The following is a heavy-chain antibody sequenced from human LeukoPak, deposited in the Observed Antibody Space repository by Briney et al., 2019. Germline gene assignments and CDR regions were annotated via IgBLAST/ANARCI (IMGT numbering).Heavy chain of an antibody. D-gene: IGHD3-3*01. Sequence: SVKVSCKASGGTFSSYAISWVRQAPGQGLEWMGGIITIFGTANYAQKFQGRVTITADESTSTAYMELSSLRSEDTAVHYCARGRFLEWLLYHPTFDYWGQGTLVTVSS. CDR2: IITIFGTA. J-gene: IGHJ4*02. V-gene: IGHV1-69*01. CDR1: GGTFSSYA. CDR3: ARGRFLEWLLYHPTFDY.